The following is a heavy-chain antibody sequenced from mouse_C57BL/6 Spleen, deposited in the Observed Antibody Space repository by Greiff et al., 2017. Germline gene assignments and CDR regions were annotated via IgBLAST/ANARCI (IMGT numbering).Heavy chain of an antibody. D-gene: IGHD2-10*02. J-gene: IGHJ4*01. CDR3: ARSYGNYDAMDY. CDR2: INPNNGGT. CDR1: GYTFTDYN. Sequence: VQLQQSGPELVKPGASVKIPCKASGYTFTDYNMDWVKQSPGKSLEWLGDINPNNGGTIYTQKFKGKATFTVDKSSSTAYMELRSLTSEDTAVYYGARSYGNYDAMDYWGQGTSVTVSS. V-gene: IGHV1-18*01.